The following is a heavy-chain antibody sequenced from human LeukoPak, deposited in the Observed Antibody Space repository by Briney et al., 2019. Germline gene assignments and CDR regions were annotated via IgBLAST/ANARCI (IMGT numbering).Heavy chain of an antibody. Sequence: RSSETLSLTCTVSGGSISSSSYYWGWIRQPPGKGLEYIGSIYYSGSTYFNPSLRSRVTISVDTSKNQFSLKLSSVTAADTAVYHCARLPTNVVGASPYYMDVWGKGTTVTVSS. J-gene: IGHJ6*03. D-gene: IGHD1-26*01. CDR1: GGSISSSSYY. CDR3: ARLPTNVVGASPYYMDV. CDR2: IYYSGST. V-gene: IGHV4-39*01.